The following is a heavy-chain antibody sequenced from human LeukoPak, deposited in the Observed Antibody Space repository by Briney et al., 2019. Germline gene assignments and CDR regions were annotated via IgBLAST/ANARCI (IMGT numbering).Heavy chain of an antibody. J-gene: IGHJ4*02. CDR2: ISGGGGST. V-gene: IGHV3-23*01. CDR3: AKDWDYYDSSGYPYYFDY. D-gene: IGHD3-22*01. Sequence: GGSLRLSCAASGFTFRSYGMSWVRQAPGKGLEWVSTISGGGGSTYYADSVKGRFTISRDNSKNTLYLQMNSLRAKDTAVYYCAKDWDYYDSSGYPYYFDYWGQGTLVTVSS. CDR1: GFTFRSYG.